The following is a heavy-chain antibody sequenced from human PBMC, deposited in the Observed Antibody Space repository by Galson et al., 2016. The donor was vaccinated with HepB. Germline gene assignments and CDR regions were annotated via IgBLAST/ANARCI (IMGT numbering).Heavy chain of an antibody. V-gene: IGHV1-3*01. CDR1: GYTFTSYA. D-gene: IGHD2-8*01. CDR3: ARAIVVMPSANWFDP. J-gene: IGHJ5*02. Sequence: SGYTFTSYAIHWLRQAPGQRLEWMGWINAGNGNTKYSQKFQGRVTITRDTSANTAYMELSSLRSEDTAVYYCARAIVVMPSANWFDPWGQGALVTVSS. CDR2: INAGNGNT.